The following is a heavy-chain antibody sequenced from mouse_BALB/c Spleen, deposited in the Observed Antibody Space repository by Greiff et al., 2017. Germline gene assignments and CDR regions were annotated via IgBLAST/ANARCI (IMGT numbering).Heavy chain of an antibody. Sequence: EVQGVESGGGLVQPGGSRKLSCAASGFTFSSFGMHWVRQAPEKGLEWVAYISSGSSTIYYADTVKGRFTISRDNPKNTLFLQMTSLRSEDTAMYYCARGGYDGGDYYAMDYWGQGTSVTVSS. D-gene: IGHD2-14*01. CDR1: GFTFSSFG. J-gene: IGHJ4*01. V-gene: IGHV5-17*02. CDR2: ISSGSSTI. CDR3: ARGGYDGGDYYAMDY.